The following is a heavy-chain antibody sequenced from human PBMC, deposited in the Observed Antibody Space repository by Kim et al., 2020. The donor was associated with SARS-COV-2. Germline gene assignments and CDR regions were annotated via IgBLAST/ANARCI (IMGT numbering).Heavy chain of an antibody. Sequence: VKGRFTISRDDSKNTLYLQMNSLKTEDTAVYYCTTDACIAVAGTGFAFDIWGQGTMVTVSS. V-gene: IGHV3-15*01. D-gene: IGHD6-19*01. J-gene: IGHJ3*02. CDR3: TTDACIAVAGTGFAFDI.